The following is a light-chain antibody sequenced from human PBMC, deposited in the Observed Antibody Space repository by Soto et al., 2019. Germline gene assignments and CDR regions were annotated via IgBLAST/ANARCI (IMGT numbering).Light chain of an antibody. Sequence: QSALTQPASVSGSPGQSINISCIGTSSDVGGYNSVSWYQQHPGRAPELMIYEVSNRPSGVSNRFSGSKSGNTASLTISGLQAEDEADYYCSSYTTVNTRVFGGGTKLTVL. V-gene: IGLV2-14*01. CDR3: SSYTTVNTRV. CDR2: EVS. J-gene: IGLJ3*02. CDR1: SSDVGGYNS.